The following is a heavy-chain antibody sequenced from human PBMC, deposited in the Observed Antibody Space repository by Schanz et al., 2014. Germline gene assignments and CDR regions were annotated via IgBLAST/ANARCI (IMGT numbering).Heavy chain of an antibody. D-gene: IGHD3-10*01. V-gene: IGHV1-69*02. J-gene: IGHJ4*02. CDR1: GGTFSSFG. Sequence: QLEQSGAEVKKPGSSVKVSCKASGGTFSSFGINWVRQAPGQGLEWMGKIIPVLNIATYAQRFQGRVSITADTSTNTAYMELSSLTSEDTAVHYCARGRGFYDYWGQGTLVTVSS. CDR2: IIPVLNIA. CDR3: ARGRGFYDY.